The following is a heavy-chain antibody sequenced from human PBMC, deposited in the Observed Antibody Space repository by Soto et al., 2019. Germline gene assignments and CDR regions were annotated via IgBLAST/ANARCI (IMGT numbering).Heavy chain of an antibody. CDR3: VKAQERSAQYFAVVITAFDF. V-gene: IGHV3-30*18. J-gene: IGHJ3*01. CDR1: GFSFSNYG. D-gene: IGHD3-22*01. Sequence: QVHLVESGGGVVQPGRSLRLSCAGSGFSFSNYGIPWVRQAPGKGLEWVAVISHDGNSHHLADSVRGRFTISRDNSKNTVFLHMTSLRREDSAVYHCVKAQERSAQYFAVVITAFDFWGQGTMVTVSS. CDR2: ISHDGNSH.